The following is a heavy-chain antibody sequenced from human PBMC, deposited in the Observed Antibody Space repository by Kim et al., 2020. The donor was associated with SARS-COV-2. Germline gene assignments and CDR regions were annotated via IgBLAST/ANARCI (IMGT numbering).Heavy chain of an antibody. Sequence: SVKVSCKASGGTFSSYAISWVRQAPGQGLEWMGGIIPIFGTANYAQKFQGRVTITADESTSTAYMELSSLRSEDTAVYYCASIRGGYSGYDSSGFDYWGQGTLVTVSS. CDR3: ASIRGGYSGYDSSGFDY. V-gene: IGHV1-69*13. J-gene: IGHJ4*02. D-gene: IGHD5-12*01. CDR1: GGTFSSYA. CDR2: IIPIFGTA.